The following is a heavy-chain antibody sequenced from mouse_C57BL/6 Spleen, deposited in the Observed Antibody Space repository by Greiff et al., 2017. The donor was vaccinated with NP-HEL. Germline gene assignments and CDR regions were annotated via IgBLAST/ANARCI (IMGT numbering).Heavy chain of an antibody. D-gene: IGHD2-5*01. CDR2: INYDGSST. J-gene: IGHJ4*01. CDR1: GFTFSDYY. V-gene: IGHV5-16*01. CDR3: ARVYSIYAMDY. Sequence: EVKLVESEGGLVQPGSSMKLSCTASGFTFSDYYMAWVRQVPEKGLEWVANINYDGSSTYYLDSLKSRFIISRDNAKNILYLQMSSLKSEDTATYYCARVYSIYAMDYWGQGTSVTVSS.